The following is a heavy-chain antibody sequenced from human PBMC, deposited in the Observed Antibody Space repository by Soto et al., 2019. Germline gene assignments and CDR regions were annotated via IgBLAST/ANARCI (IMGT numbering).Heavy chain of an antibody. CDR1: GGSISSYY. CDR2: IYYSGST. D-gene: IGHD3-16*01. CDR3: ARGGKAPKYGAFDI. J-gene: IGHJ3*02. V-gene: IGHV4-59*01. Sequence: QVQLQESGPGLVKPSETLSLTCTVSGGSISSYYWSWIRQPPGKGLEWIGYIYYSGSTNYNPSLKSPVTISVDTSKNQFSLKVSSVTAADKAGYYWARGGKAPKYGAFDIWGQGTMVTVSS.